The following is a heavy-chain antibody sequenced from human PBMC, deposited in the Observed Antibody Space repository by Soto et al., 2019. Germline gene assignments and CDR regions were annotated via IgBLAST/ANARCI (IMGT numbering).Heavy chain of an antibody. J-gene: IGHJ4*02. V-gene: IGHV5-51*01. Sequence: KVSCKASGYTFTSYGISWVRQAPGQGLEWMGIIYPGDSNTRYSPSFQGQVTISADTSISTAYMELSRLRSDDTAVYYCARSLTTLTTLLDYWGQGTLVTVSS. CDR1: GYTFTSYG. D-gene: IGHD4-17*01. CDR3: ARSLTTLTTLLDY. CDR2: IYPGDSNT.